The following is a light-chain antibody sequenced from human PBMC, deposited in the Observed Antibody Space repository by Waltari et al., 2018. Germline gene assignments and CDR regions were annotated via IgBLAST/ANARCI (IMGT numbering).Light chain of an antibody. CDR3: MQGTHWPVT. CDR1: QSLVSADGNTY. V-gene: IGKV2-30*01. CDR2: ESS. Sequence: DVVMTQSPLSLPVTLGQPASISCRSRQSLVSADGNTYFYWFHQRPGQSPRRLIYESSRRDCWVPDRFSGSGSGTYFTLEISRVEAEDVGIYYCMQGTHWPVTFGQGTKVEIK. J-gene: IGKJ1*01.